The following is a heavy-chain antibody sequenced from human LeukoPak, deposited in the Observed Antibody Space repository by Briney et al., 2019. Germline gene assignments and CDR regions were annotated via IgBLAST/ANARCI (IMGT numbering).Heavy chain of an antibody. CDR2: IDHSGST. Sequence: PSETLSLTCAVQGASLRGSYWSWLRQPPGKGLQWIGQIDHSGSTHSIPPLQSRVTISLHTSQSQVPLKVTSEPAADTAVYFCARGGNGWYFDLWGRGSLVTVSS. CDR1: GASLRGSY. D-gene: IGHD1-14*01. V-gene: IGHV4-34*01. CDR3: ARGGNGWYFDL. J-gene: IGHJ2*01.